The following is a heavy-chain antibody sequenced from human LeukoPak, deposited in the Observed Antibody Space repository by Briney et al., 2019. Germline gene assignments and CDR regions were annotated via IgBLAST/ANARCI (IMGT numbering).Heavy chain of an antibody. Sequence: SVKVSCKASGGTFSSSAISWVRQAPGQGLEWMGGIIPIFGTANYAQKFQGRVTITTDESTSTAYMELSSLRSEDTAVYYCARGYDSSGSSFDYWGQGTLVTVSS. CDR3: ARGYDSSGSSFDY. CDR2: IIPIFGTA. D-gene: IGHD3-22*01. J-gene: IGHJ4*02. CDR1: GGTFSSSA. V-gene: IGHV1-69*05.